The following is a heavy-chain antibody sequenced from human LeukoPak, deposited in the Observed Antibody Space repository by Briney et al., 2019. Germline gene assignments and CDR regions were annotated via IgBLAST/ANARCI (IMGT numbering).Heavy chain of an antibody. CDR3: ARGAPAAISPFDY. D-gene: IGHD2-2*01. CDR2: IYTSGST. Sequence: SETLSLTCTVSGGSISSSYWSWIRQPAGKGLEWIGRIYTSGSTNYNPSLKSRVTMSVDTSKNQFSLKLSSVTAADTAVYYCARGAPAAISPFDYWGQGTLVTVSS. V-gene: IGHV4-4*07. J-gene: IGHJ4*02. CDR1: GGSISSSY.